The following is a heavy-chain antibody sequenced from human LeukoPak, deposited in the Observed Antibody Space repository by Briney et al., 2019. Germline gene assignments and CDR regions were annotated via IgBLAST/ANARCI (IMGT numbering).Heavy chain of an antibody. D-gene: IGHD1-26*01. J-gene: IGHJ4*02. CDR3: ARLLGGSYSDY. CDR1: GGSISSSSYY. Sequence: SETLSLTCTVSGGSISSSSYYWGWIRQPPGKGLEWIGSIYYSGSTYYNPSLKSRVTISVDTSKNQFSLKLSSVTAADTAVYYCARLLGGSYSDYWGQGTLVTVSS. CDR2: IYYSGST. V-gene: IGHV4-39*01.